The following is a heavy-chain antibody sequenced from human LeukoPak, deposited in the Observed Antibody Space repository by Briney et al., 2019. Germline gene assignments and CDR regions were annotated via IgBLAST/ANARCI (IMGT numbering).Heavy chain of an antibody. J-gene: IGHJ4*02. V-gene: IGHV3-7*05. Sequence: GGSLRLSCAASGFTFHFYSMTWVRQAPGKGLEWVATIKDGGSEKYYVDSVKGRFTISRDNAGNSVHLQMNSLRAEDTAVYYCARGGHRNLDYWGQGALVTVPS. CDR3: ARGGHRNLDY. CDR1: GFTFHFYS. CDR2: IKDGGSEK.